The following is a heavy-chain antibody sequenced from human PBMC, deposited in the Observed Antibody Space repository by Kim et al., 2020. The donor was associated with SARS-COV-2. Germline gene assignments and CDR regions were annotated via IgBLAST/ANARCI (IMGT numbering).Heavy chain of an antibody. J-gene: IGHJ6*02. CDR2: ISAYNGNT. D-gene: IGHD3-3*01. CDR1: GYTFTSYG. Sequence: ASVKVSCKASGYTFTSYGISWVRQAPGQGLEWMGWISAYNGNTNYAQKLQGRVTMTTDTSTSTAYMELRSLRSDDTAVYYCAARITIFGVVTHDGMDVWGQGTTVTVSS. CDR3: AARITIFGVVTHDGMDV. V-gene: IGHV1-18*04.